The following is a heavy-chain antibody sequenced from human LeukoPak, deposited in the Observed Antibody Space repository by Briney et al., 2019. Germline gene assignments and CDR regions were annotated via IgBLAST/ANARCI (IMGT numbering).Heavy chain of an antibody. V-gene: IGHV3-7*01. CDR1: GFTFNIFY. CDR3: ARGDGYSGYDP. J-gene: IGHJ5*02. CDR2: IKPDGSEK. D-gene: IGHD5-12*01. Sequence: GGSLRLSCAASGFTFNIFYMSWVRQAPGKGLEWVAIIKPDGSEKYYMDSVKGRFTISRDNAKNSLYLQMNSLRAEDTAVYYCARGDGYSGYDPWGQGTLVTVSS.